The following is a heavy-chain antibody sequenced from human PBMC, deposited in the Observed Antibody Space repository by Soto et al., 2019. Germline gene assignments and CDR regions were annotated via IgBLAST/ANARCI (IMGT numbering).Heavy chain of an antibody. Sequence: QVQLVESGGGVVQPGTSLRLSCAASGYTFSGHGMHWLRQAPGKGLEWVAVISYDGNLEYYADSVKGRFTISRDNAKNTLYLQMASLRAEDTAVYHCAKDHSSSGLNWYFDLWGRGTLVTVSS. CDR2: ISYDGNLE. J-gene: IGHJ2*01. D-gene: IGHD6-19*01. CDR3: AKDHSSSGLNWYFDL. V-gene: IGHV3-30*18. CDR1: GYTFSGHG.